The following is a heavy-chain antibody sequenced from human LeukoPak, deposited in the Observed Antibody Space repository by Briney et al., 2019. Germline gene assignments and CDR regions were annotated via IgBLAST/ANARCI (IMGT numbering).Heavy chain of an antibody. CDR3: ARGTHRRIAVY. D-gene: IGHD6-13*01. CDR1: GGTLSSYA. Sequence: GASVKVSCKASGGTLSSYAISWVRQAPGQGLEWMGGIIPIFGTADYAQKFQGRVTITADESTSTAYMELSSLRSEDTAVYYCARGTHRRIAVYWGQGTLVTVSS. CDR2: IIPIFGTA. J-gene: IGHJ4*02. V-gene: IGHV1-69*13.